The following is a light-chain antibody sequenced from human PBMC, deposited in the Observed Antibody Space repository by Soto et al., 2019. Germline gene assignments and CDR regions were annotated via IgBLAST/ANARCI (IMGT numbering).Light chain of an antibody. V-gene: IGLV2-8*01. Sequence: QSALTQHPSASGSPGQSVNIACTGTSSDVGGYNWVSWYQHHPGKVPKLLIYEVDKRTSGVTDRCSGSKSGNTASLNVSGLQAEDEADYYCTSYATGDTFPFGGGTKLTVL. CDR2: EVD. CDR1: SSDVGGYNW. J-gene: IGLJ2*01. CDR3: TSYATGDTFP.